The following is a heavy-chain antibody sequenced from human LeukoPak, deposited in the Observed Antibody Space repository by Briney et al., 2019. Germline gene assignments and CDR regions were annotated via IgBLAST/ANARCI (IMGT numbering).Heavy chain of an antibody. CDR3: AVLHCYAMDV. J-gene: IGHJ6*02. V-gene: IGHV3-9*01. Sequence: PGGSLRLSCATSGFTFDDYAMHWVRQAPGKGLEWVSGISWNSGTKGYADSVKGRFTISRDNAKNSLYLQMNSLRGEDAALYYCAVLHCYAMDVWGQGTTVTVSS. CDR1: GFTFDDYA. D-gene: IGHD2-8*01. CDR2: ISWNSGTK.